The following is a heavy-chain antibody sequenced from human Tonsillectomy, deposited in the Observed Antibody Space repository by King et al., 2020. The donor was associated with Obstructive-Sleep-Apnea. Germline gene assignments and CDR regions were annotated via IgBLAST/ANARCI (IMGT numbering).Heavy chain of an antibody. D-gene: IGHD1-26*01. Sequence: VQLVESGGGVVQPGRSLRLSCAASGFTFSIYAMHWVRQAPGKGLEWVAIISYDGRNKYYADSVKGRFTISRDNSKNTLYLQMNSLRAEDTAVFYCARGNIVGTKGEFDYWGQGTLVTVSS. CDR3: ARGNIVGTKGEFDY. V-gene: IGHV3-30*04. CDR1: GFTFSIYA. J-gene: IGHJ4*02. CDR2: ISYDGRNK.